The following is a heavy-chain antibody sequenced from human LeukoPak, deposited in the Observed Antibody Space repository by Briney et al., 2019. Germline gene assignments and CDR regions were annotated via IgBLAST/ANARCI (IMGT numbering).Heavy chain of an antibody. Sequence: GGSLRLSCAASGFTFSSYSMNWVRQAPGKGLEWVSYISSSSSTIYYADSVKGRFTISRDNAKNSLYLQMNSLRAEDTAVYYCAKSGPYCSSTSCNYFDYWGQGTLVTVSS. CDR2: ISSSSSTI. J-gene: IGHJ4*02. CDR3: AKSGPYCSSTSCNYFDY. CDR1: GFTFSSYS. V-gene: IGHV3-48*01. D-gene: IGHD2-2*01.